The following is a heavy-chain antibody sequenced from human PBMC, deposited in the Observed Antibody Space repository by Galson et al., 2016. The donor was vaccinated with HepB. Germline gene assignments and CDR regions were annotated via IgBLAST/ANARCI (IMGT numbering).Heavy chain of an antibody. CDR1: GFTFSDYF. Sequence: SLRLSCAASGFTFSDYFMSWIRQAPGKGLEWISYISSTKNYTNYADSVKGRFTISRDNAKNSLYLQMNGLRAEDTAVYYCAKSRQGMVGATWDYWSQGTLVTVSS. CDR2: ISSTKNYT. CDR3: AKSRQGMVGATWDY. V-gene: IGHV3-11*06. D-gene: IGHD2-15*01. J-gene: IGHJ4*02.